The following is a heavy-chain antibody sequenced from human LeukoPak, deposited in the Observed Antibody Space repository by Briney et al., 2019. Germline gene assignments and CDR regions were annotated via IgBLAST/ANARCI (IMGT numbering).Heavy chain of an antibody. Sequence: SVKVSCKASGGTFSSYAISWVRQAPGQGLEWMGGIIPIFGTANYAQKFQGRVTITADESTSTAYMELSSLRSEDTAVYYCARGPMNGYYMDVWGKGTTVTVSS. J-gene: IGHJ6*03. CDR2: IIPIFGTA. CDR1: GGTFSSYA. CDR3: ARGPMNGYYMDV. D-gene: IGHD3-22*01. V-gene: IGHV1-69*13.